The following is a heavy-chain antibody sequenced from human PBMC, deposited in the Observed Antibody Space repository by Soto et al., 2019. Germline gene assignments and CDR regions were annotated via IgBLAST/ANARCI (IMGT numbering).Heavy chain of an antibody. Sequence: RXQSLRLSGAASDFDFSSYGIHWVRQATGKGLEWVAASSYDGRETFYADSAKGRFTVSKEMSKNTAFLQMNALRHEDTAVYFCARDSGWPILNFDNWGQGTPVTVSS. CDR2: SSYDGRET. CDR3: ARDSGWPILNFDN. D-gene: IGHD3-10*01. J-gene: IGHJ4*02. V-gene: IGHV3-30*03. CDR1: DFDFSSYG.